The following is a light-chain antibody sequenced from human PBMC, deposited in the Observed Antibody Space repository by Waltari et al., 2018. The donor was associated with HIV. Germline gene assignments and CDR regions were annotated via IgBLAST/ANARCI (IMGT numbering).Light chain of an antibody. CDR1: SSNVGSKP. J-gene: IGLJ1*01. Sequence: QSVLTQPPSASGTLGQRVTISCPGSSSNVGSKPVYWFQQVPGTAPKLLNYRDYQRRSGIPDRFSGSKSGASASLTISGLRSEDEADYYCVAWDDSQSGYVFGTGTKVSVL. CDR3: VAWDDSQSGYV. CDR2: RDY. V-gene: IGLV1-47*01.